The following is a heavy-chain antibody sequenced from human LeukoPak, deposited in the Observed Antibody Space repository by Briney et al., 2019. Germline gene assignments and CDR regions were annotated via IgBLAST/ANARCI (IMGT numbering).Heavy chain of an antibody. D-gene: IGHD3-22*01. CDR3: ARGRRRSSITLIVVVIHNPIYFDY. CDR1: GGSFSGYY. Sequence: NPSETLSLTCAVYGGSFSGYYWSWIRQPPGKGLEWIGEINHSGSTNYNPSLKSRVTISVDTSKNQFSLKLSSVTAADTAVYYCARGRRRSSITLIVVVIHNPIYFDYWGQGTLVTVSS. CDR2: INHSGST. V-gene: IGHV4-34*01. J-gene: IGHJ4*02.